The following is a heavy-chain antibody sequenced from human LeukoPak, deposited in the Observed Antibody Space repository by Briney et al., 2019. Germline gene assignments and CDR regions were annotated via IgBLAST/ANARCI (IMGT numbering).Heavy chain of an antibody. J-gene: IGHJ4*02. V-gene: IGHV3-33*01. CDR1: GFTFTNLG. CDR2: IWYDGSKK. D-gene: IGHD3-22*01. Sequence: GGSLRLSCAASGFTFTNLGLHWVRQAPGKGLEWVAVIWYDGSKKYYADSVKGRFTISRDNSKNTLYLQMNSLRADDTSVYYCARDYYDRSGYFYFDSWGQGTLVTVSS. CDR3: ARDYYDRSGYFYFDS.